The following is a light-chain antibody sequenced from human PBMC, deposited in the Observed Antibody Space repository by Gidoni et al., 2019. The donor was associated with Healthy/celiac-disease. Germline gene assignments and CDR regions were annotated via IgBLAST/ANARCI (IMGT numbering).Light chain of an antibody. CDR1: SGYSNYN. CDR2: VGTGGIVG. V-gene: IGLV9-49*01. Sequence: QPVPPQPPSASASLVASVTLTCTLSSGYSNYNVDWYQQRPGQGPRFVMRVGTGGIVGSKGDGIPDRFSVLGSGLNRYLTIKNIQEEDESDYHCGADHGSGSNFGKVFGGGTKLTVL. CDR3: GADHGSGSNFGKV. J-gene: IGLJ3*02.